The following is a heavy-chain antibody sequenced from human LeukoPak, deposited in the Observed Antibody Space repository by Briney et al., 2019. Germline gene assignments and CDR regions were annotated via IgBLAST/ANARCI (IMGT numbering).Heavy chain of an antibody. CDR1: GFTFDDYA. V-gene: IGHV3-9*03. D-gene: IGHD2-2*01. CDR2: SSWNSGSI. CDR3: AKGYCSSTSCYLFS. J-gene: IGHJ5*02. Sequence: GRSLRLSCAASGFTFDDYAMHWVRQAPGKGLEWVSGSSWNSGSIGYADSVKGRFTISRDNAKNSLYLQMNSLRAEDMALYYCAKGYCSSTSCYLFSWGQGTLVTVSS.